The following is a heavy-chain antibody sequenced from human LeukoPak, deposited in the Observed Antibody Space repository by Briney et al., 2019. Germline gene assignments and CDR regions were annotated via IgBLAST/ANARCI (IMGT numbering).Heavy chain of an antibody. Sequence: SETLSLTCAVYGGSFSGYYWSWIRQPPGKGLEWIGEINHSGSTNYNPSLKSQVTISVDTSKNQFSLKLSSVTAADTAVYYCARAQYNWNDNWGQGTLVTVSS. V-gene: IGHV4-34*01. CDR1: GGSFSGYY. CDR2: INHSGST. J-gene: IGHJ5*02. D-gene: IGHD4-11*01. CDR3: ARAQYNWNDN.